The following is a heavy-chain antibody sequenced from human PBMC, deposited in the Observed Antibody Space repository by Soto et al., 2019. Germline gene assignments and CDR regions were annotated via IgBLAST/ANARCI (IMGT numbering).Heavy chain of an antibody. V-gene: IGHV4-31*03. D-gene: IGHD3-3*01. CDR1: GGSISSGGYY. J-gene: IGHJ5*02. CDR2: IYYNGST. CDR3: ARAYYDFWSGYFCWFDP. Sequence: QVQLQESGPGLVKPSQTLSLTCTVSGGSISSGGYYWSWIRTHTGKGLEWIGYIYYNGSTYYNPSLKSRVTISVDTSKNQFSLKLSSVTAADTAVYYCARAYYDFWSGYFCWFDPWGQGTLVTVSS.